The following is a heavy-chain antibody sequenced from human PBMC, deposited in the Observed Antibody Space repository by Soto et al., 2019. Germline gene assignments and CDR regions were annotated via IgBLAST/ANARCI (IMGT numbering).Heavy chain of an antibody. Sequence: EVQLVESGGGLVKPGGSLRLSCAASGFTFRTAWISWVRQAPGKGLEWVGRIKSKGDGGTTDYAAPVKGSFTISRDDSEDTGYLQMNGLTVEDTAVYFFATGRGGSNYWGHWGQGTPVTVSS. CDR2: IKSKGDGGTT. CDR3: ATGRGGSNYWGH. J-gene: IGHJ4*02. D-gene: IGHD1-26*01. V-gene: IGHV3-15*01. CDR1: GFTFRTAW.